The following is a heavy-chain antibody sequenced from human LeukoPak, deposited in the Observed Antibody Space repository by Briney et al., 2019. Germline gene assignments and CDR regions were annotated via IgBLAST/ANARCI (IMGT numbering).Heavy chain of an antibody. D-gene: IGHD3-22*01. CDR3: ARPWYYYDSSGYSDPSDAFDI. V-gene: IGHV1-69*05. CDR2: IVPMIGTA. J-gene: IGHJ3*02. Sequence: ASVQVSCKASGGTFRSYAISWVRQAPGQGLEWMGRIVPMIGTANYAQKFQGRVTIITDESTSTAYMELSSLRSEDTAVYYCARPWYYYDSSGYSDPSDAFDIWGQGTMVTVSS. CDR1: GGTFRSYA.